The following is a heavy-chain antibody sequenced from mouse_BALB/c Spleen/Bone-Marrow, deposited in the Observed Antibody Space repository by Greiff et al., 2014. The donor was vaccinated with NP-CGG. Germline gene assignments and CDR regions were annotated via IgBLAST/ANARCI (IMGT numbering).Heavy chain of an antibody. Sequence: EVQVVESGGGLVQPGGSLRLSCATSGLIFSDFYMEWVRQPPGKRLEWIAASRNKPNDYTTEYSASVKGRFIVSRDTSQSILYLQMNALRAEDTAIYYCARGAYYGPGGSMDYWGQGTSVTVSS. V-gene: IGHV7-1*02. CDR1: GLIFSDFY. CDR2: SRNKPNDYTT. CDR3: ARGAYYGPGGSMDY. J-gene: IGHJ4*01. D-gene: IGHD2-10*01.